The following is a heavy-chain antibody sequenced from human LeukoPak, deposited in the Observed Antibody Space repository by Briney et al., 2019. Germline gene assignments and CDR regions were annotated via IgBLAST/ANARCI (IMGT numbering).Heavy chain of an antibody. J-gene: IGHJ4*02. CDR2: IWYDGSNK. V-gene: IGHV3-33*01. CDR1: GFTFSSYG. D-gene: IGHD1/OR15-1a*01. CDR3: ARDFNWKNLKEADY. Sequence: PGRSLRLSCAASGFTFSSYGMHWVRQAPGKGLEWVAVIWYDGSNKYYADSVKGRFTISRDNSKNTLYLQMNSLRAEDTAVYYCARDFNWKNLKEADYWGQGTLVTVSS.